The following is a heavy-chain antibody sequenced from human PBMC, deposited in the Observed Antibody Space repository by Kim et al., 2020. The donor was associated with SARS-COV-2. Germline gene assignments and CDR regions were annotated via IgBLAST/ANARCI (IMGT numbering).Heavy chain of an antibody. CDR3: ARGTYYFDY. Sequence: NTGYAQKYQGGVTITRNTSRSTAYMELSSRRSEETAVYYCARGTYYFDYWGQGTLVTVSS. CDR2: NT. V-gene: IGHV1-8*01. J-gene: IGHJ4*02.